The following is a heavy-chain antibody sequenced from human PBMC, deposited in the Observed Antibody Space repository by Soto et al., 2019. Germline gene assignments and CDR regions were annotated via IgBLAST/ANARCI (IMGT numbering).Heavy chain of an antibody. CDR3: ARGGDHFDH. D-gene: IGHD2-21*02. V-gene: IGHV3-48*01. CDR1: GFTFSNFN. Sequence: GGSLRLSCAASGFTFSNFNINWVRQAPGKGLEWVSHISGSGTTMYYADSVKGRFTISRDNAKNSLYLQMSSLRAEDTAVYYCARGGDHFDHWGQGTLVTVSS. J-gene: IGHJ4*02. CDR2: ISGSGTTM.